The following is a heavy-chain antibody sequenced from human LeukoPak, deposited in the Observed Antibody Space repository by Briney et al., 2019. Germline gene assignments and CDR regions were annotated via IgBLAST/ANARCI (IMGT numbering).Heavy chain of an antibody. D-gene: IGHD2-2*01. CDR1: GYTFTGYY. V-gene: IGHV1-2*02. Sequence: GASVKVSCKASGYTFTGYYMHWVRQAPGQGLEWMGWINPNSGGTNYAQKFQGRVTMTRDTSISTAYMELSRLRSDDTAVYYCARLPNAYLRDAFDIWGQGTMVTVSS. CDR2: INPNSGGT. J-gene: IGHJ3*02. CDR3: ARLPNAYLRDAFDI.